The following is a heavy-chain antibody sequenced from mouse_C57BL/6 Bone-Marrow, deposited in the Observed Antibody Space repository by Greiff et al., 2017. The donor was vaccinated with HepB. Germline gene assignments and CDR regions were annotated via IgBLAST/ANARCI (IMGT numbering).Heavy chain of an antibody. D-gene: IGHD1-1*01. Sequence: QVQLQQSGPGLVAPSQSLSITCTVSGFSLTSYGVDWVRQPPGKGLEWLGVIWGGGSTNYNSALMSRLSISKDNSKSQVFLKMNSLQTDDTAMYYCAKRPYGSSLYWYFGVWGTGTTVTVSS. V-gene: IGHV2-9*01. J-gene: IGHJ1*03. CDR3: AKRPYGSSLYWYFGV. CDR1: GFSLTSYG. CDR2: IWGGGST.